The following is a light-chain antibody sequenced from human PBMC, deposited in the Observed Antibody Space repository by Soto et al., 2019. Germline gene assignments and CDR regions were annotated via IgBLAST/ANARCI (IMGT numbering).Light chain of an antibody. J-gene: IGKJ5*01. V-gene: IGKV3-15*01. Sequence: MTQFPAILSASPGGGATLSCRAAQDVTTNFAWYQLRRGQPPRLLIYDISTRATGVPARFSGSGSGTEFTLTISGLQTEDFALYFFQQYNSCPFDFGPGTPMEI. CDR3: QQYNSCPFD. CDR1: QDVTTN. CDR2: DIS.